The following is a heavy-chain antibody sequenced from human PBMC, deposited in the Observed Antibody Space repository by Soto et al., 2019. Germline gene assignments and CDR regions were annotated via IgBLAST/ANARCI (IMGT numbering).Heavy chain of an antibody. J-gene: IGHJ4*02. CDR3: GRGRSGQIVIFY. D-gene: IGHD3-3*02. CDR2: ISPESGAR. CDR1: GYTFTGHY. Sequence: QVQLVQSGAEVKKPGASVKVSCKTSGYTFTGHYIHWVRQAPQQGSEWMGEISPESGARRYAQKFQGRVTMTMDTSITTVYMELKNLSPDDTAVYYCGRGRSGQIVIFYWGQGTPVTVSS. V-gene: IGHV1-2*02.